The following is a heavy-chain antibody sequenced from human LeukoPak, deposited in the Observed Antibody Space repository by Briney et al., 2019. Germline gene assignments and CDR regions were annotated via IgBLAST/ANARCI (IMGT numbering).Heavy chain of an antibody. D-gene: IGHD1-1*01. CDR3: ARGPTISETGYFDY. CDR1: GGSFRTYY. Sequence: PSETLSLTCAVYGGSFRTYYWSWIRQSPGKGLEWIAEINHRGDTNYNPSVKSRVTISVDTSKNQFSLKVSSLTAAATAVYYCARGPTISETGYFDYWGQGTLVTVSS. J-gene: IGHJ4*03. V-gene: IGHV4-34*01. CDR2: INHRGDT.